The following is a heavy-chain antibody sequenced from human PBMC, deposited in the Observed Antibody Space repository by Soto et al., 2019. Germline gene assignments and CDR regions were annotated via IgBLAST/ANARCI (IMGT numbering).Heavy chain of an antibody. Sequence: SLKISCKASDTTHWIGWVRQKPGKGLEWMGIIYPGDSDTKYSPSFQGQVTISVDKSTSTAYLHWSSLKASDTATYYCARLVNYYFGMDVWGLGTTVTVSS. CDR2: IYPGDSDT. V-gene: IGHV5-51*01. CDR3: ARLVNYYFGMDV. J-gene: IGHJ6*02. CDR1: DTTHW.